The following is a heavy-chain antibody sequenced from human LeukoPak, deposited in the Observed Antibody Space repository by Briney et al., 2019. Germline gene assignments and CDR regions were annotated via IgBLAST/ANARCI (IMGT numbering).Heavy chain of an antibody. J-gene: IGHJ4*02. V-gene: IGHV3-74*01. Sequence: GGSLRLSCAASGFTFSNYWMHWVRQAPGKGLVWVSRINSDGINTNYADSVKGRFTISRDNAKNTLNLQMNSLRAEDTAVYYCARASVYSNFDYWGQGTLVTVSS. CDR2: INSDGINT. D-gene: IGHD4-11*01. CDR1: GFTFSNYW. CDR3: ARASVYSNFDY.